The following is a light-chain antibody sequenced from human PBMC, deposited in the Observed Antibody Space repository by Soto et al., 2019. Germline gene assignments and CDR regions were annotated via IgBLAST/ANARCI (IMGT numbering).Light chain of an antibody. CDR2: AAS. CDR1: QGIRSA. Sequence: AVQMTQSPSTLSASVGDRVTITCRTSQGIRSALGWYQQKPGKVPKLLIYAASTLESGVPSRFSGSGSGRDFTLTISSLQPDDFATYYCHQDYAYSPAFGQGTKVDIK. CDR3: HQDYAYSPA. J-gene: IGKJ1*01. V-gene: IGKV1-6*01.